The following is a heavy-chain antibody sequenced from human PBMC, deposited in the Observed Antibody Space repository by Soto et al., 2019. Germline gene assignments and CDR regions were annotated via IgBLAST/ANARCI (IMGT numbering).Heavy chain of an antibody. D-gene: IGHD2-2*01. Sequence: GPPVKVSCKASGGTFSSYAISWVRQAPGQGLEWMGGIIPIFGTANYAQKFQGRVTITADESTSTAYMELSSLRSEDTAVYYCAREAKKDIVVVPAARVQYGMDVWGQGTTVTVSS. CDR2: IIPIFGTA. V-gene: IGHV1-69*13. CDR1: GGTFSSYA. J-gene: IGHJ6*02. CDR3: AREAKKDIVVVPAARVQYGMDV.